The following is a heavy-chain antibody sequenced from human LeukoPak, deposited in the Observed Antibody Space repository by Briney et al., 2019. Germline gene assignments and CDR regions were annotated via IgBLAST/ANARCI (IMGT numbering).Heavy chain of an antibody. D-gene: IGHD2-8*01. CDR1: GGSFSGYY. V-gene: IGHV4-34*01. CDR3: ARAKKVGTRWNYYYYYMDV. J-gene: IGHJ6*03. CDR2: INHSGST. Sequence: SETLSLTCAVYGGSFSGYYWSWIRQPPGKGLEWIGEINHSGSTNYNPSLKSRVTISVDTSKNQFSLKLSSVTAADTAVYYCARAKKVGTRWNYYYYYMDVWGKGTTVTVSS.